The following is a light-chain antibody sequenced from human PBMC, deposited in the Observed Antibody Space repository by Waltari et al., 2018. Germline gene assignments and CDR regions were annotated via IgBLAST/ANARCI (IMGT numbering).Light chain of an antibody. CDR2: DAS. CDR3: QQRSNWPPTYT. J-gene: IGKJ2*01. V-gene: IGKV3-11*01. CDR1: QSVSSD. Sequence: EVVLTQSPATLSLSPGERATLSCRASQSVSSDLAWYQQKPGQAPRLLLYDASNRATGIPVRFSGSGSGTEFTLTISSLEPEDFAVYYCQQRSNWPPTYTGGQGTKLEIK.